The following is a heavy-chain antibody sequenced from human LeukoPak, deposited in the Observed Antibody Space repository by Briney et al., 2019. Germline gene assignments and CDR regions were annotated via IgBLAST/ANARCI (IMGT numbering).Heavy chain of an antibody. CDR1: GGTFSSYA. D-gene: IGHD1-26*01. J-gene: IGHJ5*02. Sequence: SVKVSCKATGGTFSSYAISWVRQAPGQGLEWMGGIIPIFGTANYAQKLQGRVTITTDESTSTAYMELSSLRSEDTAVYYCAFRGGATSGTFDPWGQGTLVTVSS. CDR2: IIPIFGTA. CDR3: AFRGGATSGTFDP. V-gene: IGHV1-69*05.